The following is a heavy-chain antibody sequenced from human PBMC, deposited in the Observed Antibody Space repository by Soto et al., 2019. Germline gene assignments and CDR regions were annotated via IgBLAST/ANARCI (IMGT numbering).Heavy chain of an antibody. V-gene: IGHV3-23*01. CDR3: AKGLGSSVGTFDQ. Sequence: VQVLESGGGLVQPGGSLRLSCAASAFTFNNYAMNWVRQAPGRGLEWVSGVTGSGSNTYYVDSVKGRFTISRDSSKNTVYLQMSSLRAEDTAVYYCAKGLGSSVGTFDQWGQGALVTVSS. CDR1: AFTFNNYA. CDR2: VTGSGSNT. D-gene: IGHD3-10*01. J-gene: IGHJ4*02.